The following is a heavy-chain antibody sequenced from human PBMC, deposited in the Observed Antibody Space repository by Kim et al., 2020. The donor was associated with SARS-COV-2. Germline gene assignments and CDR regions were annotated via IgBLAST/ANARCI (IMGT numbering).Heavy chain of an antibody. J-gene: IGHJ4*02. CDR1: GYTFTRYG. D-gene: IGHD3-22*01. V-gene: IGHV1-18*01. CDR2: ISGYDGNT. Sequence: ASVKVSCKASGYTFTRYGISWVRQAPGQGLEWMGWISGYDGNTNYAQKLQGRVSMTTDTSTSTAYMELRSLRSDDTAVYYCARDWGDTSGYFYYLALDYWGQGTLVTVSS. CDR3: ARDWGDTSGYFYYLALDY.